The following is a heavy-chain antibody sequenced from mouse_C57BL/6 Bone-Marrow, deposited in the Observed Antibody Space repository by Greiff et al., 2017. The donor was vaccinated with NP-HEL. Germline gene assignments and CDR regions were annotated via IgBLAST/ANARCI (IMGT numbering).Heavy chain of an antibody. J-gene: IGHJ2*01. CDR1: GYTFTSYW. CDR3: ARWSFDD. CDR2: IDPSDSYT. Sequence: QVQLQQPGAELVRPGTSVKLSCKASGYTFTSYWMHWVKQRPGQGLEWIGVIDPSDSYTNYNQKFKGKATLTVDTSSSTAYMQLSSLTSEDSAVYYCARWSFDDWGQGTTLTVSS. V-gene: IGHV1-59*01.